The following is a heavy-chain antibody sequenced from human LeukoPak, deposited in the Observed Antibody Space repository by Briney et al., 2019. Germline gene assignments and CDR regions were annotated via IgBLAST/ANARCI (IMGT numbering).Heavy chain of an antibody. D-gene: IGHD2-15*01. CDR3: ARASYCSDGRCYSDY. V-gene: IGHV1-18*01. Sequence: ASVSVSGKPSGYTFAKCSISWVRQAPWQGLEWIRWISAYNGNTIYAQKVKGRVTMTTDTSTSTAYMELRSLKSDDTAVYYCARASYCSDGRCYSDYWGQGTLVTVSS. CDR2: ISAYNGNT. CDR1: GYTFAKCS. J-gene: IGHJ4*02.